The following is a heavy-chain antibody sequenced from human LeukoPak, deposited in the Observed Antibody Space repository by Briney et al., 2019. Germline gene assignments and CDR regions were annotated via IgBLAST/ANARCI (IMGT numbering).Heavy chain of an antibody. CDR1: GGSISSYY. D-gene: IGHD1-26*01. CDR2: IYTSGST. Sequence: SETLSLTCTVSGGSISSYYWSWIRQPAGKGLEWIGCIYTSGSTNYNPSLKSRVTMSVDTSKNQFSLKLSSVTAADTAVYYCARGPSGSFYYYYYYMDVWGKGTTVTVSS. J-gene: IGHJ6*03. CDR3: ARGPSGSFYYYYYYMDV. V-gene: IGHV4-4*07.